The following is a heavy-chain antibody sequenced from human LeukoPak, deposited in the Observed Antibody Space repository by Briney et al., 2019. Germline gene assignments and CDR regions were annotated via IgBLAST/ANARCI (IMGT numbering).Heavy chain of an antibody. J-gene: IGHJ4*02. D-gene: IGHD1-26*01. CDR1: GDSVRSNTYY. CDR3: AGGLIRSSPEY. CDR2: IFYRGTP. V-gene: IGHV4-39*07. Sequence: SETLTLTCVVSGDSVRSNTYYWGWIRQPPGKGLEWIGNIFYRGTPYYNPSLKSRLTISIDMSKDQFSLKLASVTAADTAIHYCAGGLIRSSPEYWGQGILVTVSS.